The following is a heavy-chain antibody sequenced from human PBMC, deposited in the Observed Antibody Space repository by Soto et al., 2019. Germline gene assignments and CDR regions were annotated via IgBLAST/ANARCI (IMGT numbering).Heavy chain of an antibody. J-gene: IGHJ3*02. V-gene: IGHV2-5*02. D-gene: IGHD2-15*01. Sequence: SGPTLVNPTQPLTLTCTFSGFSLSTSGVGVGWNRQPPGKALEFLALIYWDDDKRYSPSLNSRLTITKDTSKNHVVLTMTNMDPVDTATYYCAHRRDIVVVVAADNDAFDIWGQGTMVTVSS. CDR3: AHRRDIVVVVAADNDAFDI. CDR2: IYWDDDK. CDR1: GFSLSTSGVG.